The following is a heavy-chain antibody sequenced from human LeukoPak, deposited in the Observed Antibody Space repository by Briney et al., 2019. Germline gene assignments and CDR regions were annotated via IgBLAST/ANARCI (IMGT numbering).Heavy chain of an antibody. V-gene: IGHV4-39*07. J-gene: IGHJ4*02. D-gene: IGHD1-26*01. CDR3: ARDNVVDATSGIDY. CDR2: IYYSGST. Sequence: SETLSLTCTVSGDSISSSSSHWGWIRQPPGEGREWLGSIYYSGSTYYNPSLKSRVTISLDTSKNQFSLKLTSMTAADTAVYFCARDNVVDATSGIDYWGQGTLVTVSS. CDR1: GDSISSSSSH.